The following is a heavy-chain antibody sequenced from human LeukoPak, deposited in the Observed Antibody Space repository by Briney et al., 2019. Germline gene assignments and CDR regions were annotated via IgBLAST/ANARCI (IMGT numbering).Heavy chain of an antibody. CDR1: GDSVSNDFYY. J-gene: IGHJ4*02. Sequence: PSETLSLTCTVSGDSVSNDFYYWGWIRQPPGKGLEWVACLSHRGNTWYNPSLESRVTISVDTSKNQFSLRLNSVTAADTAVYYCARDVDTSMVSNLYFDYWGQGTLVTVSS. V-gene: IGHV4-39*02. D-gene: IGHD5-18*01. CDR3: ARDVDTSMVSNLYFDY. CDR2: LSHRGNT.